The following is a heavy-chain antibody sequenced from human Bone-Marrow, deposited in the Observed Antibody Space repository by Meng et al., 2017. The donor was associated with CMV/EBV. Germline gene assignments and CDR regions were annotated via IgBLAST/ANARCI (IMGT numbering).Heavy chain of an antibody. CDR3: ARDAVTDYSNYFDY. CDR1: GGSISSSSYY. D-gene: IGHD4-11*01. Sequence: SETLSLTCTVSGGSISSSSYYWGWIRQPPGKGLEWIGSIYYSGSTYYNPSLKSRVTISVDTSKNQSPLKLSSVTAADTAVYYCARDAVTDYSNYFDYWGQGTRVTGSS. J-gene: IGHJ4*02. V-gene: IGHV4-39*06. CDR2: IYYSGST.